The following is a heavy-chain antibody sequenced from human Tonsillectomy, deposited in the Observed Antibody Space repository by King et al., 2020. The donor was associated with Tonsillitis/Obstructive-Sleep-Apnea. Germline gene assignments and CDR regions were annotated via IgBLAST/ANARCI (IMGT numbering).Heavy chain of an antibody. D-gene: IGHD3-9*01. V-gene: IGHV5-51*03. J-gene: IGHJ4*02. CDR2: IYPLDSDA. CDR1: GYNFTSYW. Sequence: QLVQSGAEVKKPGESLKISCKGSGYNFTSYWVGWVRQMPGKGLEWMGFIYPLDSDARYSPSFQGQVTLSADKSSSTAYLQWSSLKASDTAMYYCARGGLGYYDILKYFDYWGQGTLVTVSS. CDR3: ARGGLGYYDILKYFDY.